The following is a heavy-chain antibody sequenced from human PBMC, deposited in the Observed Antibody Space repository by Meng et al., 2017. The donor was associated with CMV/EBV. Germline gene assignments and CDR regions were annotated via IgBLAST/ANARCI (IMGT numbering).Heavy chain of an antibody. D-gene: IGHD6-6*01. CDR2: IYYSGST. J-gene: IGHJ4*02. Sequence: SETLSLTCTVSGGSISSSSYYRGWIRQPPGKGLEWIGSIYYSGSTYYNPSLKSRVTISVDTSKNQFSLKLSSVTAADTAVYYCAGFIAARPWAYGSFDYWGQGTLVTVSS. V-gene: IGHV4-39*01. CDR1: GGSISSSSYY. CDR3: AGFIAARPWAYGSFDY.